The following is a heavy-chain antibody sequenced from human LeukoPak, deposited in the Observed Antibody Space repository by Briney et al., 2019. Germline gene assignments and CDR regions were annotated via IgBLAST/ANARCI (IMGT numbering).Heavy chain of an antibody. CDR2: IHRSGSP. CDR3: AREILGGFNPGAY. D-gene: IGHD1-14*01. V-gene: IGHV4-4*02. Sequence: NPGGSLRLSCTVSLDSTTSNFWSWVRQPPGKGLEWIGEIHRSGSPNYNPSLQSRVTISIDRSRNQIVLELSSVTAADTAVYYCAREILGGFNPGAYWGQGTLVTVSS. J-gene: IGHJ4*02. CDR1: LDSTTSNF.